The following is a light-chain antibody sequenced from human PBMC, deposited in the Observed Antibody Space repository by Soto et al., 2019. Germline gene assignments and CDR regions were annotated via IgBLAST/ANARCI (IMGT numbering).Light chain of an antibody. CDR1: HSVSSS. V-gene: IGKV3-11*01. CDR2: DAS. Sequence: EIVLTQSPATLSLSPGERATLSCRASHSVSSSLAWHQQKPGQAPRLLIYDASNSATGIPARFSGSVSGTDCPLAISSLEPEDLAVYYCQQRSNWPPLTFGQGTKVEIK. J-gene: IGKJ1*01. CDR3: QQRSNWPPLT.